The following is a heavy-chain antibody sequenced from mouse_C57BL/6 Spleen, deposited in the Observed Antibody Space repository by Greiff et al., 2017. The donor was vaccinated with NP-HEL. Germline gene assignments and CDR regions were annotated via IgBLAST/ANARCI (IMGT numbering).Heavy chain of an antibody. D-gene: IGHD1-1*01. V-gene: IGHV5-9*01. Sequence: VESGGGLVKPGGSLKLSCAASGFTFSSYTMSWVRQTPEKRLEWVATISGGGGNTYYPDSVKGRFTISRDNAKNTLYLQMSSLRSEDTALYYCARHDYYGSSNWYFDVWGTGTTVTVSS. CDR2: ISGGGGNT. J-gene: IGHJ1*03. CDR1: GFTFSSYT. CDR3: ARHDYYGSSNWYFDV.